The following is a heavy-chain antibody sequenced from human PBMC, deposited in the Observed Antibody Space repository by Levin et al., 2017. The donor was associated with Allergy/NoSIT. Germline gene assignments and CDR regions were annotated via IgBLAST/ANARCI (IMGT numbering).Heavy chain of an antibody. CDR3: ARGDMVRGLPSPSDDAFDF. V-gene: IGHV3-13*01. CDR1: GFIFSTYD. J-gene: IGHJ3*01. CDR2: IGTTGDT. D-gene: IGHD3-10*01. Sequence: GGSLRLSCAASGFIFSTYDMHWVRQATGKGLEWVSAIGTTGDTYYLGSVKGRFTISREDAKNSLYLHMSSLTDGDTAVYYCARGDMVRGLPSPSDDAFDFWGQGTMVTVSS.